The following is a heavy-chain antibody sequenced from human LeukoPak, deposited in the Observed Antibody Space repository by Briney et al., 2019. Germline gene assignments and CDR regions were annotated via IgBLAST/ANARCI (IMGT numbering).Heavy chain of an antibody. V-gene: IGHV1-18*01. Sequence: ASVNVSFKASGGSFSSYPISWLRQAPGPGHERVGWSSAYYGNTNYAHQPHGRVTMTTDTSTSTEYIELRSLRTDDTAVYYCARSCSGYYPSYYHYDMDVWGKGTTVTVSS. CDR3: ARSCSGYYPSYYHYDMDV. D-gene: IGHD3-22*01. CDR1: GGSFSSYP. J-gene: IGHJ6*04. CDR2: SSAYYGNT.